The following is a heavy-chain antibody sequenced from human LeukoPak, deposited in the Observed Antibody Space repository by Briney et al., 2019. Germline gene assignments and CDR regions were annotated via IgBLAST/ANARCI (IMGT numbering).Heavy chain of an antibody. V-gene: IGHV1-69*13. CDR2: IIPIFGTA. D-gene: IGHD3-10*01. CDR1: GGTFSSYA. Sequence: ASVKVSCKASGGTFSSYAISWVRQAPGQGLEWMGGIIPIFGTANYAQKFQGRVTITADESTSTAYMELSSLRSEDTAVYYCARTRITMVRGDNWFDPWGQGTPVTVSS. J-gene: IGHJ5*02. CDR3: ARTRITMVRGDNWFDP.